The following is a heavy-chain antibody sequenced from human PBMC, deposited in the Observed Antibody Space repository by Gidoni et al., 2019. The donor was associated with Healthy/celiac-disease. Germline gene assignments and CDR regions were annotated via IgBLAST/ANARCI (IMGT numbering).Heavy chain of an antibody. CDR2: IYYSGST. V-gene: IGHV4-59*08. Sequence: QVQLPESGPGLVKPSETLSLTCTVSGGSISSYYWSWIRQPPGKGLEWIGYIYYSGSTNYNPSLKSRVTISLDTSKNQFSLKLSSVTAADTAVYYCARHSRVRQWLVPYYYYGMDVWGQGTTVTVSS. J-gene: IGHJ6*02. CDR3: ARHSRVRQWLVPYYYYGMDV. CDR1: GGSISSYY. D-gene: IGHD6-19*01.